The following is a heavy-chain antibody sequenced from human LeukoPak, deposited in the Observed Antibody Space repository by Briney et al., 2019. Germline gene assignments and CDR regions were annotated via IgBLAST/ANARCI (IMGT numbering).Heavy chain of an antibody. CDR3: ARGVSYYDSSGYYNEYFQH. CDR2: IYYSGST. V-gene: IGHV4-59*12. CDR1: GGSISSYY. D-gene: IGHD3-22*01. J-gene: IGHJ1*01. Sequence: SETLSLTCTVSGGSISSYYWSWIRQPPGKGLEWIGYIYYSGSTNHNPSLKSRVTISVDTSKNQFSLKLSSVTAAETAVYDCARGVSYYDSSGYYNEYFQHWGQGTLVTVSS.